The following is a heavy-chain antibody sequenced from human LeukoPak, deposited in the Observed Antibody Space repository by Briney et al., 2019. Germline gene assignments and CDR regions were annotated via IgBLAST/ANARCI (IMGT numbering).Heavy chain of an antibody. Sequence: GRSLRLSCAASGFTFDDYAMHWGRKAPGKGLEWVSGISWNSGSIGYADSVKGRFTISRDNAKNSLYLQMNSLRAEDTAFYYCAKDSSSSWYRDFDYWGQGTLVTVSS. J-gene: IGHJ4*02. V-gene: IGHV3-9*01. D-gene: IGHD6-13*01. CDR3: AKDSSSSWYRDFDY. CDR2: ISWNSGSI. CDR1: GFTFDDYA.